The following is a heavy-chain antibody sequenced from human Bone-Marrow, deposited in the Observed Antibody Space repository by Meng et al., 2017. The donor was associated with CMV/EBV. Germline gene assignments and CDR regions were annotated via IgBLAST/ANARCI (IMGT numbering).Heavy chain of an antibody. CDR1: GGSVSSSNW. V-gene: IGHV4-4*02. Sequence: SETLSLTCAVSGGSVSSSNWWNWVRQPPGKGLEWIGEIYHNGTTNYNPSLKSRITISIDKAKTHFYLRLSSVAAAATAVYYCSRGGGMYPFDYWVQGNLVTFSS. CDR2: IYHNGTT. CDR3: SRGGGMYPFDY. D-gene: IGHD3-16*01. J-gene: IGHJ4*02.